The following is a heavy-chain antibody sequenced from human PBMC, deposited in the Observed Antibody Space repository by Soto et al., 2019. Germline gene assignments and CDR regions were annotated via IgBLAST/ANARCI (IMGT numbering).Heavy chain of an antibody. CDR1: GGSISSGGYY. V-gene: IGHV4-31*03. CDR3: AITGSGYDYFLVP. Sequence: SETLSLTCTVSGGSISSGGYYWSWIRQHQGKGLEWIGYIYYSGSTYYNPSLKSRVTISVDTSKNQFSLKLSSVTAADTAVFYCAITGSGYDYFLVPWGQGTLVSVSS. J-gene: IGHJ5*02. D-gene: IGHD5-12*01. CDR2: IYYSGST.